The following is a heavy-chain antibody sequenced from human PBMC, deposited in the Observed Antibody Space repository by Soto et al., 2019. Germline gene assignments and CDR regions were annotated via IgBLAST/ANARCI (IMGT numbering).Heavy chain of an antibody. CDR1: SGSISSSNW. D-gene: IGHD1-20*01. V-gene: IGHV4-4*02. J-gene: IGHJ4*02. CDR2: IYHSGST. CDR3: ARNNNPSFFDY. Sequence: SETLSLTCAVSSGSISSSNWWSWVRQPPGKGQEWIGEIYHSGSTNYNPSLKSRVTISVDKSKNQFSLKLTSVTAADTAVYYCARNNNPSFFDYWSQGTLVTVSS.